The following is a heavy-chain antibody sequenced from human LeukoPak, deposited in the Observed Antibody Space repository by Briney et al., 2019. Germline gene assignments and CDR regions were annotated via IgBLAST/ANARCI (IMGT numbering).Heavy chain of an antibody. CDR2: ISGSGTNT. D-gene: IGHD4/OR15-4a*01. Sequence: GGSLRLSCATSGFTFRNYGMSWVRQAPGKGLEWISGISGSGTNTNYADSVKGRFTISRDNSKNTVYLQMKSLRAEDTAVYYCARRAGAYSHPYDYWGQGTLVTVSS. J-gene: IGHJ4*02. V-gene: IGHV3-23*01. CDR3: ARRAGAYSHPYDY. CDR1: GFTFRNYG.